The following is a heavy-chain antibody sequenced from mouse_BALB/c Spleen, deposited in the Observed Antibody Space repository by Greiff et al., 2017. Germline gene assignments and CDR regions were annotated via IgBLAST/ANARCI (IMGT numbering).Heavy chain of an antibody. J-gene: IGHJ4*01. D-gene: IGHD2-14*01. CDR3: TRTYYRYEAMDY. Sequence: LQQPGSELVRPGASVKLSCKASGYTFTSYWMHWVKQRPGQGLEWIGNIYPGSGSTNYDEKFKSKATLTVDTSSSTAYMQLSSLTSEDSAVYYCTRTYYRYEAMDYWGQGTSVTVSS. V-gene: IGHV1S22*01. CDR2: IYPGSGST. CDR1: GYTFTSYW.